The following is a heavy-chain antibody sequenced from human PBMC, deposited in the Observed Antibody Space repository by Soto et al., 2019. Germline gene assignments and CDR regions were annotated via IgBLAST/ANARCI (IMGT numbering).Heavy chain of an antibody. D-gene: IGHD2-2*01. J-gene: IGHJ6*03. CDR3: ATTRYCSSTSCQEAKYYYYYMDV. CDR2: ISAYNGNT. CDR1: GYTFTSYG. Sequence: QVQLVQSGAEVKKPGASVKVSCKASGYTFTSYGISWVRQAPGQGLEWMGWISAYNGNTNYAQKLQGRVTMTTDTSTSTAYMELRSLRSDDTAVYYCATTRYCSSTSCQEAKYYYYYMDVWGKGTTVTVSS. V-gene: IGHV1-18*01.